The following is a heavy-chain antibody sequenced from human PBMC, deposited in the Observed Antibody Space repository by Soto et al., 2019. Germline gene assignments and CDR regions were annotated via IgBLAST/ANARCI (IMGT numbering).Heavy chain of an antibody. J-gene: IGHJ4*02. V-gene: IGHV1-69*01. CDR3: AREGYGAYGKPFDY. CDR2: IIPIFGTA. Sequence: QVQLVQSGAEVKKPGSSVKVSCKASGGTFSSYAFSWVRQAPGQGLEWLGGIIPIFGTANYAQRFQGRVTITADESTTTAYMELSSLRSDDKAMYYCAREGYGAYGKPFDYWGQGTLITVSS. CDR1: GGTFSSYA. D-gene: IGHD4-17*01.